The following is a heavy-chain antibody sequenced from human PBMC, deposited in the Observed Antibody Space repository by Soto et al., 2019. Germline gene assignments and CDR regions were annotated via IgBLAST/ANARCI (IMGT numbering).Heavy chain of an antibody. J-gene: IGHJ6*03. CDR2: INHGGNT. V-gene: IGHV4-34*01. D-gene: IGHD1-26*01. CDR1: GGSFSGHH. CDR3: ARGGGATRGYYFYIDV. Sequence: PSETLSLTCGVYGGSFSGHHWSWIRQPPGKGLEWIGEINHGGNTNYNPSLESRVTISVDTSKNQFSLRLTSVTAADTAVYYCARGGGATRGYYFYIDVWGKGTTVTVSS.